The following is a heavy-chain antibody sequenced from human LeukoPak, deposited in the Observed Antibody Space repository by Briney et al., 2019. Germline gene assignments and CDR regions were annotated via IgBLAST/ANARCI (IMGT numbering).Heavy chain of an antibody. D-gene: IGHD7-27*01. CDR2: INPNSGGT. Sequence: GASVKVSCKASGYTFTAYYMNWVRQAPGQGLEWMGWINPNSGGTNYAQKFQGRVTMTRDTSISTVYMELNSLRSDDTAVYYCARRLTGFDYWGQGTQVTVSS. CDR3: ARRLTGFDY. V-gene: IGHV1-2*02. CDR1: GYTFTAYY. J-gene: IGHJ4*02.